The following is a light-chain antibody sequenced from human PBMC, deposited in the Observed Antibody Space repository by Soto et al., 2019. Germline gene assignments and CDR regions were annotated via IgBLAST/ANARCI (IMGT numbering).Light chain of an antibody. J-gene: IGKJ2*01. Sequence: EIVLTQSPGTLSLSPGEIATLSCRASQGVSSSYIAWYQQNPGQAPRLLIYGASSRATGIPDRFSGSGSGTDFTLTISRLEPEDFAVYFCQQYGRSPPFTFGQGTKVEIK. CDR1: QGVSSSY. V-gene: IGKV3-20*01. CDR3: QQYGRSPPFT. CDR2: GAS.